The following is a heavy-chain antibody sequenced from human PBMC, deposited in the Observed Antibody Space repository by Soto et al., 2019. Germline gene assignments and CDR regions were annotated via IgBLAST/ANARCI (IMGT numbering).Heavy chain of an antibody. Sequence: QITLKESGPTLVKPTQTLTLTCTFSGFSLSTSGVGVGWIRQPPGKAMEWLALIYWDDDKRYSPSLKSRLTITKDTSKNQVVLTMTNMDAVDTATYYCAHSTLTYYYDSSGDAFDIWGQGTMVTVSS. CDR2: IYWDDDK. CDR3: AHSTLTYYYDSSGDAFDI. V-gene: IGHV2-5*02. J-gene: IGHJ3*02. CDR1: GFSLSTSGVG. D-gene: IGHD3-22*01.